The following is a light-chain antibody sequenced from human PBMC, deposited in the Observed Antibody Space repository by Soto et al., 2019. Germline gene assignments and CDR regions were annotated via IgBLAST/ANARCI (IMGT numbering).Light chain of an antibody. CDR2: DVS. Sequence: QSALTQPASVSGSPGQSITISCTGTSSDVGGYNYVSWYQQHPGKAPKLMIYDVSNRPSGVSNRFSGSKSGNTASLTISGLQAEDEADYYCSSHTSSSSFGGGTKPTVL. J-gene: IGLJ2*01. CDR1: SSDVGGYNY. V-gene: IGLV2-14*01. CDR3: SSHTSSSS.